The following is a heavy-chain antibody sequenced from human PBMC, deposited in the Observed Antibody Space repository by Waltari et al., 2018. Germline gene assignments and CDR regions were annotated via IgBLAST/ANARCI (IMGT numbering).Heavy chain of an antibody. D-gene: IGHD4-17*01. CDR1: GGSFSGYY. V-gene: IGHV4-34*01. J-gene: IGHJ6*04. CDR2: INHSGST. CDR3: ARTSGTVTTSLGV. Sequence: QVQLQQWGAGLLKPSETLSLTCAVYGGSFSGYYWSWIRQPPGKGLEWIGEINHSGSTNYNPSLKSRVTISVDTSKNQFSLKLSSVTAADTAVYYCARTSGTVTTSLGVWGKGTTVTVSS.